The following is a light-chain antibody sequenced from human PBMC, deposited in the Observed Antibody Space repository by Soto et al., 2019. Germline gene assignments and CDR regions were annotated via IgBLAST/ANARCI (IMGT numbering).Light chain of an antibody. J-gene: IGKJ4*01. V-gene: IGKV3-20*01. CDR3: QQFSSSPLT. Sequence: EIVLTQAPGTLSLSPGERATLSCRVCQSVSSDSLAWYQQKPGQPPKLLIFCASSRATGIPDRFSGSGSGTDFTLTISSLEPEDFAVYYCQQFSSSPLTFGGGTKVDIK. CDR1: QSVSSDS. CDR2: CAS.